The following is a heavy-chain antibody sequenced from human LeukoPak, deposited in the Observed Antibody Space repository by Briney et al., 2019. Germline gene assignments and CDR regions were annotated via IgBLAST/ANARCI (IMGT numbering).Heavy chain of an antibody. D-gene: IGHD6-13*01. CDR1: GYSISSGYY. V-gene: IGHV4-38-2*01. CDR2: IYHSGST. CDR3: ARHNKPTAASYDY. Sequence: PSETLSPTCAVSGYSISSGYYWGWIRQPPEKGLEWFGSIYHSGSTYYNPSLKSRVTISVDTSKNQFSLKLSSVTAADTAVYHCARHNKPTAASYDYWGQGTLVTVSS. J-gene: IGHJ4*02.